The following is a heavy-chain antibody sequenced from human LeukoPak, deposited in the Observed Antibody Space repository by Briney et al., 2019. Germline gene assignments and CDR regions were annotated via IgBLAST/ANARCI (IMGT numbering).Heavy chain of an antibody. CDR3: AKHSSSWHQSTFDY. V-gene: IGHV3-23*01. J-gene: IGHJ4*02. Sequence: PGGSLRLSCAASGFTFSSYAMSWVRQAPGKGLEWVSAISGSGGSTYYADSAKGRFTISRDNSKNTLYLQMNSLRAEDTAVYYCAKHSSSWHQSTFDYWGQGTLVTVSS. CDR2: ISGSGGST. CDR1: GFTFSSYA. D-gene: IGHD6-13*01.